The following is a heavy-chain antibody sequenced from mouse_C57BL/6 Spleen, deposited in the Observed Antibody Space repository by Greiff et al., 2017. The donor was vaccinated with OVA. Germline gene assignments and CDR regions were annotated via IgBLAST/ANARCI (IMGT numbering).Heavy chain of an antibody. D-gene: IGHD2-4*01. CDR2: IDPSDSYT. J-gene: IGHJ2*01. Sequence: VQLQQPGAELVMPGASVKLSCKASGYTFTSYWMHWVKQRPGQGLEWIGEIDPSDSYTNYNQKFKGKSTLTVDKSSSTAYMQLSSLTSEDSAVYYCARPMITSYYFDYWGQGTTLTVSS. CDR3: ARPMITSYYFDY. V-gene: IGHV1-69*01. CDR1: GYTFTSYW.